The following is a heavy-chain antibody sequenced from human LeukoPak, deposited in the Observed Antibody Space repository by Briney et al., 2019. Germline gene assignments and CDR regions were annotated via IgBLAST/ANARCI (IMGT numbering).Heavy chain of an antibody. V-gene: IGHV3-23*01. CDR1: GFTFSSYA. J-gene: IGHJ4*02. CDR3: AKVRGWTGGDYFDY. Sequence: PGGSLRLSCAASGFTFSSYAMSWIRQAPGKGLEGVSAISGSGGSTYYADSVKGRFTISRDNSKNTLYLQMNSLRAEATAVYYCAKVRGWTGGDYFDYWGQGTLVTVSS. D-gene: IGHD6-19*01. CDR2: ISGSGGST.